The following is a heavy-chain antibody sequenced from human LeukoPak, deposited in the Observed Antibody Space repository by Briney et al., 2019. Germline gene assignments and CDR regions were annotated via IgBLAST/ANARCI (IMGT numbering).Heavy chain of an antibody. CDR1: GFTFSSYW. J-gene: IGHJ4*02. CDR3: ARGLYDSSGYYFDY. D-gene: IGHD3-22*01. V-gene: IGHV3-74*01. Sequence: GGSLRLSCAASGFTFSSYWMHWVRQAPGKGLVWVSRINSNGSSTSYADSVKGRFTISRDNAKNTLYLQMNSLRAEDTAVYYCARGLYDSSGYYFDYWGQGTLVTVSS. CDR2: INSNGSST.